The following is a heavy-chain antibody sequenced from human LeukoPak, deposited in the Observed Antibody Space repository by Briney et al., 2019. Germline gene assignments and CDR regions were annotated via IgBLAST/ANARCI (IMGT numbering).Heavy chain of an antibody. CDR2: IYYTGSA. D-gene: IGHD1-26*01. J-gene: IGHJ4*02. CDR1: GGSISSDGYY. CDR3: ARGPWDHFDN. V-gene: IGHV4-31*03. Sequence: SQTLSLTCTVSGGSISSDGYYWSWICQHPVKGLEWFGYIYYTGSAYYNPSLKSRVTISLDISKNQFSLNLSSVTAADTAVYYCARGPWDHFDNWGQGTLVTVSS.